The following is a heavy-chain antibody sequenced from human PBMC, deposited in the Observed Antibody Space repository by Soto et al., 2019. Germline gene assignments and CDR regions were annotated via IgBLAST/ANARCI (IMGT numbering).Heavy chain of an antibody. V-gene: IGHV3-21*01. D-gene: IGHD2-15*01. J-gene: IGHJ4*02. CDR3: ARGRLDCSGGTCYHSYFDY. CDR2: ISGSSSYI. Sequence: EVQLVESGGGLVKPGGSLRLSCAASGFTFSPYSMNWVRQAPGKGLEWVSSISGSSSYIYYADSAKGRFTISRDNAKNSLYLQMNSLRAEDTAVYYCARGRLDCSGGTCYHSYFDYWGQGTLVTVSS. CDR1: GFTFSPYS.